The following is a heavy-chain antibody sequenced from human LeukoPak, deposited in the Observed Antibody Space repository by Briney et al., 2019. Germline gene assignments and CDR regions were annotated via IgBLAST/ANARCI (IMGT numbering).Heavy chain of an antibody. Sequence: GGSLRLSCAASGFTFSRCWMSWVRQALGKGLEWVANIKEDGTVKYYVESVKGRFTISRDNAKNSLYLQMNSLRAEDTAVYYCAASITMFDYWGQGTLVTVSS. D-gene: IGHD3-10*01. V-gene: IGHV3-7*02. CDR1: GFTFSRCW. CDR3: AASITMFDY. CDR2: IKEDGTVK. J-gene: IGHJ4*02.